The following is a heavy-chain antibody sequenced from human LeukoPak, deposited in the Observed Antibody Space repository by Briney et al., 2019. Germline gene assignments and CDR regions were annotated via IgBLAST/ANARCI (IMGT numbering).Heavy chain of an antibody. J-gene: IGHJ3*02. CDR1: GYTFTGYY. CDR3: ARDLEIKYYYDSSGPGYDAFDI. Sequence: ASVKVSCKASGYTFTGYYIQWVRQAPGQGLEWMGWINPNSGGTNYAQKFQGRVTMTRDTSISTAYMELSRLRSDDTAVYYCARDLEIKYYYDSSGPGYDAFDIWGQGTMVTVSS. D-gene: IGHD3-22*01. CDR2: INPNSGGT. V-gene: IGHV1-2*02.